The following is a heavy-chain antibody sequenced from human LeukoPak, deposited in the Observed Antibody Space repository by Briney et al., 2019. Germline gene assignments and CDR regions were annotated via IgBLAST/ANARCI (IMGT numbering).Heavy chain of an antibody. D-gene: IGHD6-13*01. J-gene: IGHJ4*02. Sequence: PSETLSLTCAVYGGSFSGYYWSWIRQPPGKGLEWIGEINHSGSTNYNPSLTSRVTISVATSKNHCSLKLSSVTAADTAVYYCSSSPAPSWAYSSTKPRLSYFDYWGQGTLVTVSS. V-gene: IGHV4-34*01. CDR2: INHSGST. CDR1: GGSFSGYY. CDR3: SSSPAPSWAYSSTKPRLSYFDY.